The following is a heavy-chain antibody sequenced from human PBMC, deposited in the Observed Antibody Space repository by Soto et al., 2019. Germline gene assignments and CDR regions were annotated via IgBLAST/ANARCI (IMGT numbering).Heavy chain of an antibody. D-gene: IGHD1-26*01. CDR3: ARGEQYSGRIFDY. Sequence: QALSLPSPITGDSVSSNSAGCSLVRQSPSRGLEWLGRTYYRSKWYYEYAVSVRGRITINPDTSKNQYSLQLNSVTPEDTAVYFCARGEQYSGRIFDYWGQGTLVTVSS. J-gene: IGHJ4*01. V-gene: IGHV6-1*01. CDR1: GDSVSSNSAG. CDR2: TYYRSKWYY.